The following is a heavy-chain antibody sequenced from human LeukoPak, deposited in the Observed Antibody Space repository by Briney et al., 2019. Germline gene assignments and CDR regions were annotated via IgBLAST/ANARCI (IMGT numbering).Heavy chain of an antibody. CDR2: INPSGGST. V-gene: IGHV1-46*01. CDR3: ALWFGEPLLYGGYDY. Sequence: GASVKVSCKASGYTFTSYYMHWVRQAPGQGLEWMGIINPSGGSTSYAQKFQGRVTMTRDTSISTAYMELSRLRSDDTAVYYCALWFGEPLLYGGYDYWGQGTLVTVSS. CDR1: GYTFTSYY. D-gene: IGHD3-10*01. J-gene: IGHJ4*02.